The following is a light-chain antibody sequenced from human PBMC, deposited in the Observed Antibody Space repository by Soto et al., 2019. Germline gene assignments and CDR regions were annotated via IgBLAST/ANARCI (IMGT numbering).Light chain of an antibody. J-gene: IGKJ4*01. CDR1: QGISDY. CDR3: QKYNSAPLT. CDR2: AAS. Sequence: GDGVTLTCRASQGISDYLAWYQQKPGKVPKLLIYAASTLQSGVPSRFSGSGAGTDFTLTISSLQPEDIATYYCQKYNSAPLTFGGGTKVDIK. V-gene: IGKV1-27*01.